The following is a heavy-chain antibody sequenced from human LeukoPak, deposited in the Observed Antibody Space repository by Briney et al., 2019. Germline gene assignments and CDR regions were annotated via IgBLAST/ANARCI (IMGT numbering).Heavy chain of an antibody. CDR2: VNPNSGDT. J-gene: IGHJ4*02. CDR1: GYTFTGYY. Sequence: GASVKVSCKASGYTFTGYYLHWVRQAPGQGLEWMGCVNPNSGDTNYAQKLQGRVTMTTDTSTSTAYMELRSLRSDDTAVYYCARAYSGSYRPRGPPTDYWGQGTLVTVSS. CDR3: ARAYSGSYRPRGPPTDY. V-gene: IGHV1-2*02. D-gene: IGHD1-26*01.